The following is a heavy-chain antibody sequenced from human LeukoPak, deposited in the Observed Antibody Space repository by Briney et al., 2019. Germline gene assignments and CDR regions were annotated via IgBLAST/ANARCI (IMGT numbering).Heavy chain of an antibody. Sequence: PGGSLRLSCAASRFTVSDNLMSWVRQAPGKGLEWVSIIYAGGSTYYADSVKGRFTISRDNSKNTLYLQLNSLRVEDTAVYYCARTRDYSLDSWGQGTMVTVSS. CDR1: RFTVSDNL. D-gene: IGHD2-15*01. CDR2: IYAGGST. CDR3: ARTRDYSLDS. V-gene: IGHV3-66*01. J-gene: IGHJ4*02.